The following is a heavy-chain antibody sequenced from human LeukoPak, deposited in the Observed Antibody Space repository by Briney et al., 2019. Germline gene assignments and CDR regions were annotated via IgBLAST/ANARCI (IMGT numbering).Heavy chain of an antibody. Sequence: GGSLRLSCTASGFTFGDYAMSWVRQAPGKGLEWVSSINNVASHIYYAGSVRGRFTISRDNAKNLVYLQMNSLRAEDTAVYYCTRDATYYLRYGYFDYWGQGALVTVSS. CDR2: INNVASHI. CDR1: GFTFGDYA. CDR3: TRDATYYLRYGYFDY. D-gene: IGHD2/OR15-2a*01. V-gene: IGHV3-21*01. J-gene: IGHJ4*02.